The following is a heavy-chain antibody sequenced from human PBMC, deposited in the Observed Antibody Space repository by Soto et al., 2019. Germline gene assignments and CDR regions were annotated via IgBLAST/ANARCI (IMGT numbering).Heavy chain of an antibody. CDR3: ARRLTTVRGAFDI. V-gene: IGHV4-34*01. J-gene: IGHJ3*02. Sequence: SETLSLTCAVYGGSFSGYYWSWIRQPPGKGLEWIGEINHSGSTNYNPSLKSRVTISVDTSKNQFSLKLSSVTAADTAVYYCARRLTTVRGAFDIWGQGTMVTVSS. D-gene: IGHD4-17*01. CDR1: GGSFSGYY. CDR2: INHSGST.